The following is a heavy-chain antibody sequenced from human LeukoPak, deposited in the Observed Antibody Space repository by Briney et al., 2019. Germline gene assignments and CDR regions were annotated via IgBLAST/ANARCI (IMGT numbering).Heavy chain of an antibody. CDR3: ARGDYGDYGLYDY. Sequence: PSETLSLTCAVYGGSFSGYYWSWIRQPPGKGLEWIGEINHSGSTNYNPSLKSRVTISVDTSKNQFSLKLSSVTAADTAVYYCARGDYGDYGLYDYWGQGTLVTVSS. CDR2: INHSGST. CDR1: GGSFSGYY. D-gene: IGHD4-17*01. J-gene: IGHJ4*02. V-gene: IGHV4-34*01.